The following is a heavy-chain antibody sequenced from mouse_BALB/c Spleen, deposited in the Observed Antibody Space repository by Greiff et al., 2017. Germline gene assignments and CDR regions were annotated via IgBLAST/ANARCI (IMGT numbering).Heavy chain of an antibody. CDR1: GYTFTSYV. CDR2: INPYNDGT. Sequence: EVQLQESGPELVKPGASVKMSCKASGYTFTSYVMHWVKQKPGQGLEWIGYINPYNDGTKYNEKFKGKATLTSDKSSSTAYMELSSLTSEDSAVYYCAFYDYDGGFGYWGQGTTLTVSS. D-gene: IGHD2-4*01. CDR3: AFYDYDGGFGY. V-gene: IGHV1-14*01. J-gene: IGHJ2*01.